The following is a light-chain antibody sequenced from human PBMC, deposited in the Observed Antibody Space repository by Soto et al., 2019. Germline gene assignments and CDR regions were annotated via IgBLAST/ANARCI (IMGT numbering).Light chain of an antibody. Sequence: QSALTQPASVSGSPGQSITISCTGTSSDVGDYNYVSWYQQHPGKAPKLMIYDVSHRPPGVSSRFSGSKSGNTASLTISGLQAEDEADYYCASYTDSTIVMFGGGTKLTVL. V-gene: IGLV2-14*01. CDR1: SSDVGDYNY. CDR2: DVS. CDR3: ASYTDSTIVM. J-gene: IGLJ3*02.